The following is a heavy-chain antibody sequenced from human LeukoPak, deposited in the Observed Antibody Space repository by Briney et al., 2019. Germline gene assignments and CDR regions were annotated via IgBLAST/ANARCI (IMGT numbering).Heavy chain of an antibody. J-gene: IGHJ4*02. CDR2: ISSSSSYI. Sequence: GGSLRLSCAASGFTFSSYSMNWVRQAPGKGLEWVSSISSSSSYIYYADSVKGRFTISRDNAKNSLYLQMYSLRVEDTAVYYCARDADYGDYRFDYWGQGTLVTVSS. D-gene: IGHD4-17*01. V-gene: IGHV3-21*01. CDR3: ARDADYGDYRFDY. CDR1: GFTFSSYS.